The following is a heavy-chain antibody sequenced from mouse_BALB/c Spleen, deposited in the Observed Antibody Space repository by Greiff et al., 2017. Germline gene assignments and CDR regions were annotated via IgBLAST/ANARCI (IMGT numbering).Heavy chain of an antibody. CDR3: ARDGKYYAMDY. CDR2: IWGDGST. CDR1: GFSLTGYG. Sequence: QVQLKESGPGLVAPSQSLSITCTVSGFSLTGYGVNWVRQPPGKGLEWLGMIWGDGSTDYNSALKTRLSISKDNSKSQVFLKMNSLQTDDTARYYCARDGKYYAMDYWGQGTSVTVSS. V-gene: IGHV2-6-7*01. D-gene: IGHD2-1*01. J-gene: IGHJ4*01.